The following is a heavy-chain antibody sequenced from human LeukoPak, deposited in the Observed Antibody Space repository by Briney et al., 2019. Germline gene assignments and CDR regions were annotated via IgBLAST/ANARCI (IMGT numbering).Heavy chain of an antibody. CDR2: ISTSGGDT. V-gene: IGHV3-23*01. D-gene: IGHD1-7*01. J-gene: IGHJ4*02. CDR1: GFTFTDSA. Sequence: HTGGSLRLSCAASGFTFTDSAMTWVRQAPGKGLEWVSAISTSGGDTIYTDSVKDRFTISRDNSKNTLYLQMHSLRAEDTAIYYCAKGGNYAPLDYWGQGALVTVSS. CDR3: AKGGNYAPLDY.